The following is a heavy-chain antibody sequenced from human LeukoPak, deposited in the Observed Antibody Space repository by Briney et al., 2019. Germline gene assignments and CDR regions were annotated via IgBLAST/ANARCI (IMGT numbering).Heavy chain of an antibody. CDR3: ARERGTYYYDSSGYPYFDY. CDR2: INHSGST. V-gene: IGHV4-34*01. Sequence: SETLPLTCAVYGGSFSGYYWSWIRQPPGKGLEWIGEINHSGSTNYNPSLKSRVTISVDTSKNQFSLKLSSVTAADTAVYYCARERGTYYYDSSGYPYFDYWGQGTLVTVSS. J-gene: IGHJ4*02. CDR1: GGSFSGYY. D-gene: IGHD3-22*01.